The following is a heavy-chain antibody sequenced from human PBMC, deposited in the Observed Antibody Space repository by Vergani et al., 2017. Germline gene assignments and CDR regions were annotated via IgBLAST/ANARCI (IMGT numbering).Heavy chain of an antibody. Sequence: QVQLVQSGAEVKKPGASVKVSCKASGYTFTSYGISWVRQAPGQGLEWMGWISAYNGNTNYAQKLHGRVTMTTDTSTSTAYMELRSLRSDDTAVYYCATVEGYCSSTSCFNAFDIWGQGTMVTVSS. D-gene: IGHD2-2*01. CDR3: ATVEGYCSSTSCFNAFDI. CDR1: GYTFTSYG. V-gene: IGHV1-18*01. CDR2: ISAYNGNT. J-gene: IGHJ3*02.